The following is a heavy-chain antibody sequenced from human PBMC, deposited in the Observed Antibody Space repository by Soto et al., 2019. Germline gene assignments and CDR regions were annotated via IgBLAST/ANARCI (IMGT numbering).Heavy chain of an antibody. Sequence: VSVKVSCKASGYTFTSYGISWVRQAPGQGLEWMGWISAYNGNTNYAQKLQGRVTMTTDTSTSTAYMELRSLRSDDTAVYYCARDLVRYDFWSGYRPYYYCGMDVWGQGTTVTVSS. J-gene: IGHJ6*02. CDR1: GYTFTSYG. CDR3: ARDLVRYDFWSGYRPYYYCGMDV. CDR2: ISAYNGNT. D-gene: IGHD3-3*01. V-gene: IGHV1-18*01.